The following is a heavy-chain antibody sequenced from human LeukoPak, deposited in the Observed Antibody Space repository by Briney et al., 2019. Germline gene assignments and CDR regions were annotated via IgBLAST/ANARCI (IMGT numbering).Heavy chain of an antibody. CDR2: INHSGST. J-gene: IGHJ6*02. Sequence: SGTLSLTCAVYGGSFSGYYWSWIRQPPGKGLEWIGEINHSGSTNYNPSLKSRVTISVDTSKNQFSLELSSVTAADTAVYYCARGRYYYGSGTYPMDVWGQGTTVTVSS. D-gene: IGHD3-10*01. V-gene: IGHV4-34*01. CDR1: GGSFSGYY. CDR3: ARGRYYYGSGTYPMDV.